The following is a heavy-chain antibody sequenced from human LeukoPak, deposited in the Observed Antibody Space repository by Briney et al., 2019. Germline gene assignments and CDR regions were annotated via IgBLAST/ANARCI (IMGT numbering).Heavy chain of an antibody. V-gene: IGHV3-30*02. J-gene: IGHJ4*02. Sequence: GGSLRLSCAASGFTFSNYGLHWVRQVPGKGLGWVAFIRYDGTYKYQADSVKGRFTISRDNSKNTLYLQMNSLSAEDTAVYYCATSFGELAFDSWGQGSLVTVS. CDR2: IRYDGTYK. CDR3: ATSFGELAFDS. D-gene: IGHD3-10*01. CDR1: GFTFSNYG.